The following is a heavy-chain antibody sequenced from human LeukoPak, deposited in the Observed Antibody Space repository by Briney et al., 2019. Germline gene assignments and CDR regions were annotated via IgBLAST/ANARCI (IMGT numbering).Heavy chain of an antibody. CDR2: ISGSGGST. Sequence: GSLRLSCAASGFPFCSFAMSRVRPAPGEGLEWVSAISGSGGSTYYADSVKGRFTISRDNSKNTLYLQMNSLRAEDTAVYYCANAGIAVAGTDYWGQGTLVTVSS. CDR3: ANAGIAVAGTDY. V-gene: IGHV3-23*01. J-gene: IGHJ4*02. CDR1: GFPFCSFA. D-gene: IGHD6-19*01.